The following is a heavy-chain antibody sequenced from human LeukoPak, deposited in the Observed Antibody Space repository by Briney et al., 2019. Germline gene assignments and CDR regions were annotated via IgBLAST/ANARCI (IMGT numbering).Heavy chain of an antibody. CDR2: INTNTGNP. V-gene: IGHV7-4-1*02. D-gene: IGHD7-27*01. J-gene: IGHJ6*02. CDR3: ASKTGDPEQYYYYYGMDV. CDR1: GYTFTSYG. Sequence: ASVKVSCKASGYTFTSYGISWVRQAPGQGLEWMGWINTNTGNPTYAQGFTGRFVFSLDTSVSTAYLQISSLKAEGTAVYYCASKTGDPEQYYYYYGMDVWGQGTTVTVSS.